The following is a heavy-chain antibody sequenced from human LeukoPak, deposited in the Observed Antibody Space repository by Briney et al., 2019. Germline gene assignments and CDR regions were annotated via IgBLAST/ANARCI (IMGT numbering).Heavy chain of an antibody. CDR2: IYFSGST. CDR1: GGSISS. D-gene: IGHD3-10*01. Sequence: SETLSLTCTVSGGSISSFYWSWFYWSWIGQPPGKGLEWIGYIYFSGSTNYNPSLKSRVTISVDTSKNQFSLKLSSVTAADTAVYYCARNARYGSGKNLHFDYWGQGTLVTVSS. J-gene: IGHJ4*02. CDR3: ARNARYGSGKNLHFDY. V-gene: IGHV4-61*08.